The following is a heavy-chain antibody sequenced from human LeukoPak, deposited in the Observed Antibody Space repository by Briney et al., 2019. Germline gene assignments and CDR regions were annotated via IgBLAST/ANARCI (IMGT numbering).Heavy chain of an antibody. V-gene: IGHV1-18*01. J-gene: IGHJ3*02. CDR3: ARDRILWELRPPNDAFDI. CDR1: GYTFTSYG. Sequence: GASVKVSCKASGYTFTSYGISWVRQAPGQGLEWMGRISAYNGNTNYAQKLQGRVTMTTDTSTSTAYMELRSLRSDDTAVYYCARDRILWELRPPNDAFDIWGQGTMVTVSS. CDR2: ISAYNGNT. D-gene: IGHD1-26*01.